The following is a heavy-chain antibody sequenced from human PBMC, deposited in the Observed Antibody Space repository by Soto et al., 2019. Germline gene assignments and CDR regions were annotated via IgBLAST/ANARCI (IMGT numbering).Heavy chain of an antibody. Sequence: SETLSLTYAVSGYSISSGYYWGWIRQPPGKGLEWIGSIYHSGSTYYNPSLKSRVTISVDTSKNQFSLKLSSVTAADTAVYYCARDSARTYYYYGMDAWGQGTTVTVS. D-gene: IGHD3-10*01. V-gene: IGHV4-38-2*02. CDR3: ARDSARTYYYYGMDA. J-gene: IGHJ6*02. CDR2: IYHSGST. CDR1: GYSISSGYY.